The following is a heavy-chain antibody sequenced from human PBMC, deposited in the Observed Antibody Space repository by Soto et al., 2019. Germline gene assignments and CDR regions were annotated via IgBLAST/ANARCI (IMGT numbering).Heavy chain of an antibody. V-gene: IGHV3-74*01. J-gene: IGHJ4*02. CDR1: GYTFSSYW. Sequence: EVQLVEAGGGLVQPGGSLRLSCAASGYTFSSYWVQWVRQAPGKGVVWFSSINTDGSTTAYADSVRGRFTISRDNAKSTAYLQMSSLRDEDTAVYYCARLPRGGFEYYWGQGTLVTVSS. D-gene: IGHD3-16*01. CDR3: ARLPRGGFEYY. CDR2: INTDGSTT.